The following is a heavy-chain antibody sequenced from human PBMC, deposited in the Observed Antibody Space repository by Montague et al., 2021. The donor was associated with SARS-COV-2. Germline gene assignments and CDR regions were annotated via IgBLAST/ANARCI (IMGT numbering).Heavy chain of an antibody. D-gene: IGHD3-10*01. J-gene: IGHJ3*02. Sequence: SETLSLTCTVSGGPISTYYWSWIRQPPGKGLEWIGYIYYSGSTNXNPSLKSRVTISVDTSKNQFSLKLSSVTAADTAVYYCARAVITMGRGVNRWVVDNWGRGTLVTVSS. V-gene: IGHV4-59*01. CDR3: ARAVITMGRGVNRWVVDN. CDR2: IYYSGST. CDR1: GGPISTYY.